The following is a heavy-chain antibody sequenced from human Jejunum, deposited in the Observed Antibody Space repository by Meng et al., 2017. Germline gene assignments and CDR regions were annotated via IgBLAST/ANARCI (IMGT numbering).Heavy chain of an antibody. J-gene: IGHJ3*02. CDR3: ARGTGFKWEFI. Sequence: QVQVQLWGAGLLTPSETLSLTCSVYDGSLNDYFWSWVRQPPGEGLEWIGEIHHSGITKYSPSLRSRVTISVDTSKNQFSLKLSSVTAADTAFYYCARGTGFKWEFIGGQGTMVTVPS. CDR2: IHHSGIT. V-gene: IGHV4-34*01. CDR1: DGSLNDYF. D-gene: IGHD1-26*01.